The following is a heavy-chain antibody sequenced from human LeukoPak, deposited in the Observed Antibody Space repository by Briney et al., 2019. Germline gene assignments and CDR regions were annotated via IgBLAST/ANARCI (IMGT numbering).Heavy chain of an antibody. D-gene: IGHD1-26*01. CDR1: GYTLTELS. V-gene: IGHV1-18*01. J-gene: IGHJ3*02. CDR2: ISAYNGNT. CDR3: ARVWYSGPWVAFDI. Sequence: GASVKVSCKVSGYTLTELSMHWVRQAPGQGLEWMGWISAYNGNTNYAQKLQGRVTMTTDTSTSTAYMELRSLRSDDTAVYYCARVWYSGPWVAFDIWGQGTMVTVSS.